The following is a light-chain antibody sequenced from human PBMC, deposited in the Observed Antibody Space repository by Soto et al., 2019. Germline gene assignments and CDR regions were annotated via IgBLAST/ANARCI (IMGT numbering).Light chain of an antibody. CDR1: QSIDSW. J-gene: IGKJ1*01. CDR3: QPYNSYSRT. V-gene: IGKV1-5*03. Sequence: DIQMTQSPSTLSASVGDRVTITCRASQSIDSWLAWYQHKPGKAPNLLIFKASSLETGVPSRFSGSGSETEFTLTISSLQPDDSATYYCQPYNSYSRTFGQGTKVEIK. CDR2: KAS.